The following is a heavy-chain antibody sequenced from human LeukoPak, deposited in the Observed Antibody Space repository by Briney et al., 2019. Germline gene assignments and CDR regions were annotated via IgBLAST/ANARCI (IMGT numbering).Heavy chain of an antibody. CDR1: GFTFSSYG. CDR3: AKGSIVGATSYYYLDV. V-gene: IGHV3-30*02. Sequence: GGSLRLSCAASGFTFSSYGMHWVRQAPGKGLEWVAFIRYDGSNKYYADSVKGRFTISRDNSKNTLYLQMNRLRAEDTAVYYCAKGSIVGATSYYYLDVWGTGTTVTVSS. CDR2: IRYDGSNK. D-gene: IGHD1-26*01. J-gene: IGHJ6*03.